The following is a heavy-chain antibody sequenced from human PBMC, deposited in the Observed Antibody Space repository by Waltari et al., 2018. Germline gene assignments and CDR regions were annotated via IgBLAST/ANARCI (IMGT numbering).Heavy chain of an antibody. CDR3: AREVYYGSGCFDY. D-gene: IGHD3-10*01. CDR2: ISYDGSNK. J-gene: IGHJ4*02. CDR1: GFTFLSYA. V-gene: IGHV3-30-3*01. Sequence: QVQLVESGGGVVQPGRSLRLSCAASGFTFLSYAMHCVRQAPGKGLEWVAVISYDGSNKYYADSVKGRFTISRDNSKNTLYLQMNSLRAEDTAVYYCAREVYYGSGCFDYWGQGTLVTVSS.